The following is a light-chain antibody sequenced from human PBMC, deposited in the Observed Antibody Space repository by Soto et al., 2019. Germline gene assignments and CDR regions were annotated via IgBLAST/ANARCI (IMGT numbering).Light chain of an antibody. CDR3: QQRSNWPPIT. Sequence: EIVLTQSPGTLSLSPGERSTLSCMASQSVSSTYLGWYQQKPGQAPRLLIYGASSRATGIPERFSGSGSGTDFTLTISSLEPEDFAVYYCQQRSNWPPITFGQGTRLEIK. V-gene: IGKV3D-20*02. J-gene: IGKJ5*01. CDR1: QSVSSTY. CDR2: GAS.